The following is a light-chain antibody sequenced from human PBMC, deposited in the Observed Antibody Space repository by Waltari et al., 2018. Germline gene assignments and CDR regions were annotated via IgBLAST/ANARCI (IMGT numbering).Light chain of an antibody. Sequence: SSELTQDPAVSVALGKTVRITCQGDSLTSYYDSWYQQKPGKAPVLVIYGKNNRPAGIPDRFSGSSSGNTASLTITGAQAEDEADYYCNSRDSSGNPVVFGGGTKLTVL. V-gene: IGLV3-19*01. J-gene: IGLJ2*01. CDR3: NSRDSSGNPVV. CDR2: GKN. CDR1: SLTSYY.